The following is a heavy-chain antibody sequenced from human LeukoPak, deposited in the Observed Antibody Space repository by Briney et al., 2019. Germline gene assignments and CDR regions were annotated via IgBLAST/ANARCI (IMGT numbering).Heavy chain of an antibody. CDR3: ARDSDAGFDY. V-gene: IGHV3-74*01. CDR1: GFTFSRLW. Sequence: GGSLRLSCTASGFTFSRLWMHWVRQAPGKGLEWVSRASSDGSSTVYGDSVKGRFTISRDNAKKTMYQQMNSLRVEDTARYYCARDSDAGFDYWGRGTLVTVSS. CDR2: ASSDGSST. J-gene: IGHJ4*02.